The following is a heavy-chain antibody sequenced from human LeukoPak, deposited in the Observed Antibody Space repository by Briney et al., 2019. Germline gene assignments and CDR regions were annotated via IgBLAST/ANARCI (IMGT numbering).Heavy chain of an antibody. V-gene: IGHV3-66*01. J-gene: IGHJ4*02. D-gene: IGHD3-9*01. Sequence: GESLRLSCAASGFTVSSNYMSWVRQPPGKGLEWVSAIYSGGSTYYADSVKGRFTISRDNSKNTVYLQMNSLRAEDTAIYYCARAGVLRYLGDWGQGTLVTVSS. CDR3: ARAGVLRYLGD. CDR1: GFTVSSNY. CDR2: IYSGGST.